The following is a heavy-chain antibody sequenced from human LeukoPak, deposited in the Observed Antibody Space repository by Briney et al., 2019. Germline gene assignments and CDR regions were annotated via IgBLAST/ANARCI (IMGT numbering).Heavy chain of an antibody. V-gene: IGHV3-21*01. CDR2: ISSSSSYI. CDR1: GFTFSSYS. CDR3: AILAVAGTNWFDP. Sequence: GGSLRLSCAASGFTFSSYSMNWVRQAPGKGLEWVSSISSSSSYIYYADSVKGRFTMSRDNAKNSLYLQMNSLRAEDTAVYYCAILAVAGTNWFDPWGQGTLVTVSS. D-gene: IGHD6-19*01. J-gene: IGHJ5*02.